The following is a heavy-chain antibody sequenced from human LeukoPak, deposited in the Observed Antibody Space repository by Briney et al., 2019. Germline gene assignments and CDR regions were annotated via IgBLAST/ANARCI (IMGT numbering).Heavy chain of an antibody. CDR2: ISGSGGSA. J-gene: IGHJ6*02. CDR3: TTFLSPYYYYGMDV. D-gene: IGHD2/OR15-2a*01. Sequence: TGGSLRLSCAASGFTFSSYAMNWVRQAPGKGLEWVSLISGSGGSAYYADSVKGRFTVSRDNSKNTLYLQMNSLKTEDTAVYYCTTFLSPYYYYGMDVWGQGTTVTVSS. V-gene: IGHV3-23*01. CDR1: GFTFSSYA.